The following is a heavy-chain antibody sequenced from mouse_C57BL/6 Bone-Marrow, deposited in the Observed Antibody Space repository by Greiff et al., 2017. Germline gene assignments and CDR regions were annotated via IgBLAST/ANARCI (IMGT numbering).Heavy chain of an antibody. J-gene: IGHJ1*03. D-gene: IGHD4-1*01. CDR3: AWDWYFDV. CDR2: INPSNGGS. CDR1: GYTFTSYW. Sequence: QVQLQQPGTELVTPGASVKLSCKASGYTFTSYWLHWVKPRPGQGLEWLGNINPSNGGSNYNDKFKSKATLTVDTSSSTTYMQLSSLTSEDSAVYYGAWDWYFDVWGTGTTVTVSS. V-gene: IGHV1-53*01.